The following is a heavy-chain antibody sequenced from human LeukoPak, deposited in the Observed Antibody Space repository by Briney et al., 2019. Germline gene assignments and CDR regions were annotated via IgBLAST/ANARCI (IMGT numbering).Heavy chain of an antibody. V-gene: IGHV4-34*01. CDR3: ARGRRITTFGVVPSSFDY. D-gene: IGHD3-3*01. CDR1: GGSFSGYY. CDR2: INHSGST. Sequence: SETLSLTCAVYGGSFSGYYWSWIRQPPGKGLEWIGEINHSGSTNYNPPPKSRVTISVDTSKNQYSLKLSSVTAADTAVYYCARGRRITTFGVVPSSFDYWGQGTLVTVSS. J-gene: IGHJ4*02.